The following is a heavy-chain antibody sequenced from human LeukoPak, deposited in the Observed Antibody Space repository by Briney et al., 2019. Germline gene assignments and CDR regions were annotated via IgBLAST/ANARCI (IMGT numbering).Heavy chain of an antibody. V-gene: IGHV4-39*01. Sequence: PSETLSLTCTVSGGSISSSSYYWGWIRQPPGKGLEWIGSIYYSGSTYYNPSLKSRVTISVDTSENQFSLKLSSVTAADTAVYYCARLNLELRYYYYYMDVWGKGTTVTVSS. J-gene: IGHJ6*03. CDR1: GGSISSSSYY. D-gene: IGHD1-7*01. CDR2: IYYSGST. CDR3: ARLNLELRYYYYYMDV.